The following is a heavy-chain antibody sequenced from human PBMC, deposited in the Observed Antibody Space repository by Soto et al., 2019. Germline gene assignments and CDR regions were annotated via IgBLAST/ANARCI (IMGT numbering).Heavy chain of an antibody. CDR1: GFTFGTYW. V-gene: IGHV3-7*04. D-gene: IGHD7-27*01. Sequence: EVQLVESGGGLVQPGGSLRLYCAASGFTFGTYWMTWVRQAPGKGLECVGNIKPDGSERYYVDSVKGRFTISRDNAKNSLYLHMNSLRAEDTAVYYCATDLNWEQYWGQGTLVTVSS. J-gene: IGHJ4*02. CDR3: ATDLNWEQY. CDR2: IKPDGSER.